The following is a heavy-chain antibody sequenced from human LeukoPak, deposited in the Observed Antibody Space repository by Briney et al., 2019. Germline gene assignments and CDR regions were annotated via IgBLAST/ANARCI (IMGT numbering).Heavy chain of an antibody. V-gene: IGHV3-21*01. D-gene: IGHD3-16*02. Sequence: GGSLRLSCAASGFTFSSYSMNWVRQAPGKGLEWVSSISSSSSYIYYADSVKGRFTISRDNAKNSLYLQMNSLRAEDTAVYYCARGDYVWGSYRDRPPPFDYWGQGTLVTVSS. CDR1: GFTFSSYS. J-gene: IGHJ4*02. CDR3: ARGDYVWGSYRDRPPPFDY. CDR2: ISSSSSYI.